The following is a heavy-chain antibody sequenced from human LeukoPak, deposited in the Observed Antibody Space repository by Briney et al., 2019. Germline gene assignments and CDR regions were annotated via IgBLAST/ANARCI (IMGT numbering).Heavy chain of an antibody. CDR1: GFTFSRYP. CDR3: AKGGMITVTTDAFDI. J-gene: IGHJ3*02. Sequence: GGSLRLSCSASGFTFSRYPMHWVRQAPGKGLEWVSGISGRGVTTYFADSVEGRFTISRDNSKNTLYLQMNSLRAEDTAVYYCAKGGMITVTTDAFDIWGQGTMVTVSS. CDR2: ISGRGVTT. V-gene: IGHV3-23*01. D-gene: IGHD4-17*01.